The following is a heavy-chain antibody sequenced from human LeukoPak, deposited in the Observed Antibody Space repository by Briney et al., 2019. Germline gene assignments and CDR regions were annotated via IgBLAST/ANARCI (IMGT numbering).Heavy chain of an antibody. Sequence: GGSLRLSCAASGFTFSSYSMNWVRQAPGKGLEWVSSISSSSSYIYYADSVKGRFTISRDNAKNSLYLQMNSLRAEDTAVYYCARGGTGSGSYLGIDYWGQGTLVTVSS. CDR1: GFTFSSYS. CDR2: ISSSSSYI. CDR3: ARGGTGSGSYLGIDY. V-gene: IGHV3-21*01. D-gene: IGHD1-26*01. J-gene: IGHJ4*02.